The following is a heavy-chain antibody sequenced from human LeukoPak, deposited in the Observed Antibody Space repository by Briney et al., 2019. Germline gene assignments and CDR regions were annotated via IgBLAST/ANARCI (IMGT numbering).Heavy chain of an antibody. CDR2: IKQDGSEK. D-gene: IGHD3-10*01. CDR3: VRGGQGFGY. Sequence: GGSLRFSCAASGFSFSTYWMSWVRQAPGKGLEWVANIKQDGSEKNYVDSVKGRFTISRDNAKNSLYLQMNSLRDEDTALYYCVRGGQGFGYWGQGTLVTVSS. J-gene: IGHJ4*02. CDR1: GFSFSTYW. V-gene: IGHV3-7*01.